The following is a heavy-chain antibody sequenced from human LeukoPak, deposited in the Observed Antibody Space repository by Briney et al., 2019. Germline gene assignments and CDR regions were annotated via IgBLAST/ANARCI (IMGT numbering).Heavy chain of an antibody. CDR2: ISSSSSYI. CDR3: ARRVGLRYFDWLSHPPSDY. J-gene: IGHJ4*02. D-gene: IGHD3-9*01. CDR1: GFTFSSYS. V-gene: IGHV3-21*01. Sequence: GGSLRLSCAASGFTFSSYSMNWGRQAPGKGLEWVSSISSSSSYIYYADSVKGRFTISRDNAKNSLYLQMNSLRAEDTAVYYCARRVGLRYFDWLSHPPSDYWGQGTLVTVSS.